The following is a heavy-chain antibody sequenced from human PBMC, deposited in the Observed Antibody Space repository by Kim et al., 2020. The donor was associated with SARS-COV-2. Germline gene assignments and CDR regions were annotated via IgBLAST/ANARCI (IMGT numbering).Heavy chain of an antibody. V-gene: IGHV4-31*03. CDR1: GGSISSDGYY. Sequence: SETLSLTCTVSGGSISSDGYYWSWIRQHPGKGLEWIGYIYYSGSTYYNPSLKSRVTISVDTSKNQFSLKPSSVTAADTAVYYCARDKLVRGVISVVDAFDIWGQGTMVTVSS. J-gene: IGHJ3*02. D-gene: IGHD3-10*01. CDR3: ARDKLVRGVISVVDAFDI. CDR2: IYYSGST.